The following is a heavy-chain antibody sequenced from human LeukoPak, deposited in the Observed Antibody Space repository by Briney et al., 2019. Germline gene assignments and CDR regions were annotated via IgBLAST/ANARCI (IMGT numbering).Heavy chain of an antibody. Sequence: SETLSLTCTVSGGSISSYYWSWIRQPPGKGLEWIGYIYYGGSTNYNPSLKSRVTISVDTSKNQFSLKLSSVTAADTAVYYCARARCSSTSCYVFDYWGQGTLVTVSS. D-gene: IGHD2-2*01. V-gene: IGHV4-59*01. J-gene: IGHJ4*02. CDR2: IYYGGST. CDR1: GGSISSYY. CDR3: ARARCSSTSCYVFDY.